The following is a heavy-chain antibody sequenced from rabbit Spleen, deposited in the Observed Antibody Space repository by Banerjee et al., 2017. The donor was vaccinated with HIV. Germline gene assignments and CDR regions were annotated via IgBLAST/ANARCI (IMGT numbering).Heavy chain of an antibody. D-gene: IGHD1-1*01. CDR1: GFSFSSGYD. CDR2: IYTGNGKN. V-gene: IGHV1S45*01. Sequence: QEQLVESGGGLVKPGASLTLTCTASGFSFSSGYDMSWVRQAPGKGLEWIGFIYTGNGKNYYASWAKGRFTISKTSSTTVTLQVTSLTATDTATYFCTRDDGSGHYIDGYFNLWGPGTLVTVS. J-gene: IGHJ4*01. CDR3: TRDDGSGHYIDGYFNL.